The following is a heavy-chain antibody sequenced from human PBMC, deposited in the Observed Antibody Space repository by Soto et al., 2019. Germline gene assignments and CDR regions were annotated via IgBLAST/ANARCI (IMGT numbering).Heavy chain of an antibody. D-gene: IGHD3-3*01. CDR3: ARTSLTIFGLSNDYHGMGV. Sequence: PSETLSLTCAVSGGSICSGGYSWSWIRQPPGKGLEWIGYIYHSGYTYCNPSLKSRVTISVDRSKNQFSLKLTSVTAADTAVYYCARTSLTIFGLSNDYHGMGVWGLGTTVTVSS. V-gene: IGHV4-30-2*01. CDR2: IYHSGYT. CDR1: GGSICSGGYS. J-gene: IGHJ6*02.